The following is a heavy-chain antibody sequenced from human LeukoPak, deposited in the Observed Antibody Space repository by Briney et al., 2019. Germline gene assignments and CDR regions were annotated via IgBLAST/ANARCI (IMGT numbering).Heavy chain of an antibody. CDR1: GGSISSSSYY. CDR3: ARGRNIWFGELFRGAFDI. CDR2: IYYSGST. V-gene: IGHV4-39*07. Sequence: SETLSLTCTVSGGSISSSSYYWGWIRQPPGKGLEWIGSIYYSGSTYYNPSLKSRVAFSIDTSKNHFSLKLISVTAADTAVYYCARGRNIWFGELFRGAFDIWGQGTMVTVSS. D-gene: IGHD3-10*01. J-gene: IGHJ3*02.